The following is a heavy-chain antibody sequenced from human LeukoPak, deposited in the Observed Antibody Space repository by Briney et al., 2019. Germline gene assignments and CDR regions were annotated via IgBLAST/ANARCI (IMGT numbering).Heavy chain of an antibody. J-gene: IGHJ3*02. CDR3: THYYDSSGYYGAFDI. V-gene: IGHV3-73*01. CDR1: GFTFSDSA. Sequence: GGSLRLSCAASGFTFSDSAMHWVRQASGKGLEWVGRIRNKAKSYATAYAESVKGRFTISKDDSKNTAYLQMNSLKTEDTAVYYCTHYYDSSGYYGAFDIWGQGTMVTVSS. CDR2: IRNKAKSYAT. D-gene: IGHD3-22*01.